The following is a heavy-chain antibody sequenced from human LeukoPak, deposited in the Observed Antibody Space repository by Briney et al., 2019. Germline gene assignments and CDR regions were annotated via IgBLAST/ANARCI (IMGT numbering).Heavy chain of an antibody. J-gene: IGHJ4*02. D-gene: IGHD3-10*01. CDR2: INPDSGGT. CDR3: ARGYGLRGLFDY. Sequence: GASVKVSCKASGYTFTGYYMHWVRQAPGQGLEWMGRINPDSGGTNYAQEFQGRVTMTRDTSISTAYMELSRLRSDDTAVYYCARGYGLRGLFDYWGQGTLVTVSS. CDR1: GYTFTGYY. V-gene: IGHV1-2*06.